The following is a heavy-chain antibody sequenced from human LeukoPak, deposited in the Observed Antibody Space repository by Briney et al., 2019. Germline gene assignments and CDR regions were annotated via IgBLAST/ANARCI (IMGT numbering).Heavy chain of an antibody. CDR2: IYPGDSDT. J-gene: IGHJ4*02. V-gene: IGHV5-51*01. D-gene: IGHD5-24*01. Sequence: GESLKISRKGSGYSFTSYWIGWVRQMPGKGLEWMGIIYPGDSDTRYSPSFQGQVTISADKSISTAYLQWSSLKASDTAMYYCARLIGSRWLQPEHFDYWGQGTLVTVSS. CDR1: GYSFTSYW. CDR3: ARLIGSRWLQPEHFDY.